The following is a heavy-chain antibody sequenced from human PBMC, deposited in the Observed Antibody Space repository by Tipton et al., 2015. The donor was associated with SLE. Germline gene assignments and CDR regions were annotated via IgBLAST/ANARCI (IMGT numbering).Heavy chain of an antibody. V-gene: IGHV4-59*08. CDR3: ARHQWIGYDSYYFDY. Sequence: TLSLTCTVSGGSISSHYWSWFRQPPGKGLEWIGYLYYTGSTNYNPSLSSRVTISVDTSKNQFSLKLSSVTAADTAVYYCARHQWIGYDSYYFDYWGQGTLVTVSS. CDR2: LYYTGST. D-gene: IGHD5-12*01. J-gene: IGHJ4*02. CDR1: GGSISSHY.